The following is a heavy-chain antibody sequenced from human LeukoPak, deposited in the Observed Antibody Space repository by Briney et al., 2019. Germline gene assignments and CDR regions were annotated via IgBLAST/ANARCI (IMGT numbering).Heavy chain of an antibody. CDR2: IYYSGST. D-gene: IGHD1-26*01. J-gene: IGHJ4*02. V-gene: IGHV4-39*07. Sequence: SKTLSLTCTVSGGSISSSSYYWGWIRQPPGKGLEWIGSIYYSGSTYYNPSLKSRVTVSVDTSKNQFSLKLSSVTAADTAVYYCAREGVGATLDYWGQGTLVTVSS. CDR3: AREGVGATLDY. CDR1: GGSISSSSYY.